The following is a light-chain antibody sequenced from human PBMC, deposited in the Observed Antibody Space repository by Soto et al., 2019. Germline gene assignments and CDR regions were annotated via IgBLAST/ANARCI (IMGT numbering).Light chain of an antibody. J-gene: IGLJ3*02. CDR2: DVT. CDR1: SRDVGAYNY. Sequence: QSALSQPRSMSESPGQSVTISCSGTSRDVGAYNYVSWYQHHPGKAPKLMIYDVTRRPSGVPVRFSGSKSGNTASLTISGLQTEDEADYYCCSHAGGYTWVFGGGTKVTVL. V-gene: IGLV2-11*01. CDR3: CSHAGGYTWV.